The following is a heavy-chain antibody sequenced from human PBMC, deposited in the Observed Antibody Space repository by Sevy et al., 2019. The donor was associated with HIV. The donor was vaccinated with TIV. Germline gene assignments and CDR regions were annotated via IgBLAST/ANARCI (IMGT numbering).Heavy chain of an antibody. D-gene: IGHD4-17*01. V-gene: IGHV4-59*01. Sequence: SETLSLTCTVSGGSISSYNWSWIRQPPGKGLEWIGYIYYSGSTNYNPALKSRVTISVDTSKNQFSLKLSSVTAADTAVYYCARRYYGDYFGYYYYYMDVWGKGTTVTVSS. CDR3: ARRYYGDYFGYYYYYMDV. CDR1: GGSISSYN. J-gene: IGHJ6*03. CDR2: IYYSGST.